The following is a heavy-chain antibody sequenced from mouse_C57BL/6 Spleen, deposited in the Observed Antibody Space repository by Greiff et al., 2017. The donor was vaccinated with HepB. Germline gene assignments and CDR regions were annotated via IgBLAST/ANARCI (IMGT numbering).Heavy chain of an antibody. V-gene: IGHV5-6*01. CDR2: ISSGGSYT. CDR1: GFTFSSYG. D-gene: IGHD2-5*01. CDR3: ARPAYYSNYDAMDY. Sequence: EVQRVESGGDLVKPGGSLKLSCAASGFTFSSYGMSWVRQTPDKRLEWVATISSGGSYTYYPDSVKGRFTISRDNAKNTLYLQMSSLKSEDTAMYYCARPAYYSNYDAMDYWGQGTSVTVSS. J-gene: IGHJ4*01.